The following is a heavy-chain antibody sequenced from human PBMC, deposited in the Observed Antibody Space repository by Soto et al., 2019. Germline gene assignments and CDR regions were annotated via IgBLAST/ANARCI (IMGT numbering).Heavy chain of an antibody. V-gene: IGHV3-23*01. Sequence: GGSLRLSCAASGFTFSSYAMSWVRQAPGKGLEWVSAISGSGGSTYYADSVKGRFTISRDNSKNTLYLQMNSLRAEDTAVYYCAKGATMIFGKVPPYFDYWGQGTLVTVSS. CDR2: ISGSGGST. CDR1: GFTFSSYA. CDR3: AKGATMIFGKVPPYFDY. J-gene: IGHJ4*02. D-gene: IGHD3-22*01.